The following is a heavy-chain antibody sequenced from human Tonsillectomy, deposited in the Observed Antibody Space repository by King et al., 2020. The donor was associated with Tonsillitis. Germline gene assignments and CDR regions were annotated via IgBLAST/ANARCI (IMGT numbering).Heavy chain of an antibody. CDR3: ARHSSGWYALEY. CDR2: IYYSGTT. Sequence: QLQESGPGLVKPSETLSLTCLVSDGSISSRNYCWAWLRQSPGKGLEWIGSIYYSGTTYYNPSFESRVTISVDTSRHQFSLKLSTVTAEDTAVYFCARHSSGWYALEYWGQGILVTVSS. D-gene: IGHD6-19*01. CDR1: DGSISSRNYC. J-gene: IGHJ4*02. V-gene: IGHV4-39*01.